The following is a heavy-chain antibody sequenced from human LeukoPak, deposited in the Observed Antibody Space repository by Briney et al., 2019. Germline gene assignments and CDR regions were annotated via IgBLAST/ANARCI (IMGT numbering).Heavy chain of an antibody. CDR1: GGSFSGYY. J-gene: IGHJ1*01. CDR2: INHSGSS. Sequence: PSETLSLTCAVYGGSFSGYYWSWIRQPPGKGLEWIGEINHSGSSNYNPSLKSRVTISVDTSKNRFSLKLSSVTAADTAVYYCARVGGNRRSTDFQHWGQGTLVTVSS. D-gene: IGHD1-14*01. V-gene: IGHV4-34*01. CDR3: ARVGGNRRSTDFQH.